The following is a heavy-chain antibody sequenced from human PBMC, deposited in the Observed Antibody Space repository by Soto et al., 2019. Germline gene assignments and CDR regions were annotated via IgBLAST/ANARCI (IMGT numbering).Heavy chain of an antibody. V-gene: IGHV3-30*03. CDR1: GFTLNTYG. D-gene: IGHD4-17*01. Sequence: VQLVESGGGVVQPGRSLRLSCAASGFTLNTYGMHWVRQAPGKGLEWVALISFDGTNKYYADSVKGRFTISRDNSKNTLCRQMNSLRGEDTAVYYCARTVVYGDHYSDYWGQGTLVTVSS. J-gene: IGHJ4*02. CDR3: ARTVVYGDHYSDY. CDR2: ISFDGTNK.